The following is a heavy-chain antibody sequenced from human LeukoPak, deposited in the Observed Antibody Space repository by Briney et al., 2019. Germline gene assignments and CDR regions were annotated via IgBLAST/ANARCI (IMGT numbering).Heavy chain of an antibody. Sequence: GGSLRLSCAASGFTFSSYGMHWVRQAPGKGLEWVAVISYDGSNKYYADSVKGRFTISRDNSKNTLYLQMNSLRAEDTAVYYCAKDPRGYSYGGIDCWGQGTLVTVSS. V-gene: IGHV3-30*18. D-gene: IGHD5-18*01. CDR2: ISYDGSNK. CDR3: AKDPRGYSYGGIDC. CDR1: GFTFSSYG. J-gene: IGHJ4*02.